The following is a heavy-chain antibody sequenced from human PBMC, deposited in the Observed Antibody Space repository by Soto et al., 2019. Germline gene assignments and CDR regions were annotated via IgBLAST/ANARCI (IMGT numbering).Heavy chain of an antibody. D-gene: IGHD3-9*01. CDR3: ATVDRSVALVGWFDP. V-gene: IGHV1-69*01. CDR2: IIPVSGTA. J-gene: IGHJ5*02. Sequence: QVHLEQSGAEVKKPGSSVKVSCKFSGGTFSSYVIIWVRQAPGQGLEWMGGIIPVSGTANYAQKFHGRVTISADAATKTEYMELSSVRFDDTAVYYCATVDRSVALVGWFDPWGQGTLVTVSS. CDR1: GGTFSSYV.